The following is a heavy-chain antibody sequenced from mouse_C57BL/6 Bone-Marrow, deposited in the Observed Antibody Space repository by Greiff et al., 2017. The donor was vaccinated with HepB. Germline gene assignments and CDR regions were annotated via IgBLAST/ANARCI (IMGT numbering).Heavy chain of an antibody. CDR3: ARSPYYGTVFDY. CDR2: IRNKANGYTT. Sequence: EVKLMESGGGLVQPGGSLSLSCAASGFTFTDYYMSWVRQPPGKALEWLGFIRNKANGYTTEYSASVKGRFTISRDNSQSILYLQMNALRAEDSATYYCARSPYYGTVFDYWGQGTTLTVSS. J-gene: IGHJ2*01. D-gene: IGHD1-1*01. V-gene: IGHV7-3*01. CDR1: GFTFTDYY.